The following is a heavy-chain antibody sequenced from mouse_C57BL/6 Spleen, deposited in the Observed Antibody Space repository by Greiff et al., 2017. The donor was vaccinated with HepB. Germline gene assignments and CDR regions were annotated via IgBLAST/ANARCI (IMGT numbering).Heavy chain of an antibody. CDR2: IYPGDGDT. D-gene: IGHD1-1*01. J-gene: IGHJ2*01. CDR1: GYAFSSYW. CDR3: ARRWYYGSSQSYFDY. V-gene: IGHV1-80*01. Sequence: QVQLKQSGAELVKPGASVKISCKASGYAFSSYWMNWVKQRPGKGLEWIGQIYPGDGDTNYNGKFKGKATLTADKSSSTAYMQLSSLTSEDSAVYFCARRWYYGSSQSYFDYWGQGTTLTVSS.